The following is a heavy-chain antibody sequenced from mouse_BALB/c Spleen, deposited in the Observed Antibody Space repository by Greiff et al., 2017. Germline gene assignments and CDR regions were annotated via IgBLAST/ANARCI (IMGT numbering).Heavy chain of an antibody. V-gene: IGHV2-2*02. CDR3: ARMGLRRPAWFAY. Sequence: QVQLKESGPGLVQPSQSLSITCTVSGFSLTSYGVHWVRQSPGKGLEWLGVIWSGGSTDYNAAFISRLSISKDNSKSQVFFKMNSLQANDTAIYYCARMGLRRPAWFAYWGQGTLVTVSA. D-gene: IGHD2-4*01. CDR2: IWSGGST. CDR1: GFSLTSYG. J-gene: IGHJ3*01.